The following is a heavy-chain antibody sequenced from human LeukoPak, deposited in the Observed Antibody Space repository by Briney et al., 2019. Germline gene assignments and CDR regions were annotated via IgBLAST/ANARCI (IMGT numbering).Heavy chain of an antibody. Sequence: GSLRLSCAASGFTFSSYAMHWVRQAPGKGLEWVAVISYDGSNKYYADSVKGRFIISRDNSKNTLYLQMNSLRAEDTAVYYCARSITMVRGMIYYFDYWGQGTLLTVSS. J-gene: IGHJ4*02. V-gene: IGHV3-30-3*01. CDR3: ARSITMVRGMIYYFDY. CDR1: GFTFSSYA. D-gene: IGHD3-10*01. CDR2: ISYDGSNK.